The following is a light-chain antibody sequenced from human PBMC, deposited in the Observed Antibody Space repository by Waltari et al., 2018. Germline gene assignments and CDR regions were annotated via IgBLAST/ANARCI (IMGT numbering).Light chain of an antibody. CDR3: QHFSRSLT. V-gene: IGKV3-20*01. CDR1: ESVSSSK. Sequence: EIALTQSPGTLSLSPGERATLSCRASESVSSSKVGWYQQKPGLPPSLVIYGDSSRATGVPDRFSGSGSGTDFTLTISRLEPEDFAVYYCQHFSRSLTFGQGTKVEIK. CDR2: GDS. J-gene: IGKJ1*01.